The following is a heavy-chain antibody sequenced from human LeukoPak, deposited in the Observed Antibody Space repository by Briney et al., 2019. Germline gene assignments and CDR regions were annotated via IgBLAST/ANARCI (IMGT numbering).Heavy chain of an antibody. V-gene: IGHV3-15*01. D-gene: IGHD3-10*01. Sequence: GGSLRLSCAASGFTFSNAWMSWVRQAPGKGLEWVGRIKSKTDGGTTDYAAPVKGRFTISRDDSKNTLYLQMNSLKTEDTAVYYCTTGYYGSGLPDYWGQGTLVTVSS. CDR3: TTGYYGSGLPDY. CDR2: IKSKTDGGTT. J-gene: IGHJ4*02. CDR1: GFTFSNAW.